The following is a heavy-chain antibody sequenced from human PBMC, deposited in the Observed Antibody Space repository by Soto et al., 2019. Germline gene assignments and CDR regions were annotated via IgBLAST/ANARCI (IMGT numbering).Heavy chain of an antibody. CDR2: IRSKANSYAT. CDR1: GFTFSGSA. D-gene: IGHD5-18*01. V-gene: IGHV3-73*01. J-gene: IGHJ2*01. CDR3: TRHTAMASHFDL. Sequence: GGSLRLSCAASGFTFSGSAMHWVRQASGKGLEWVGRIRSKANSYATAYAASVKGRFTISRDDSKNTAYLQMNSLKTEDTAVYYCTRHTAMASHFDLWGRGTLVTVSS.